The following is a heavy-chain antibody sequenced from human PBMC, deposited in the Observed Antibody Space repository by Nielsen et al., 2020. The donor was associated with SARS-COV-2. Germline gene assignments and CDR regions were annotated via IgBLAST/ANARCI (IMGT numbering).Heavy chain of an antibody. CDR1: GGSISTGSHY. Sequence: GSLRLSCIVFGGSISTGSHYWSWIRQPPGKGLEWIGYIFYRGNTNYNPSLKSRVTISVDTSKNQFSLKVNSVTAADTAVYYCVRIDMATISVDYWGRGTLVTVSS. J-gene: IGHJ4*02. CDR2: IFYRGNT. CDR3: VRIDMATISVDY. V-gene: IGHV4-61*01. D-gene: IGHD5-24*01.